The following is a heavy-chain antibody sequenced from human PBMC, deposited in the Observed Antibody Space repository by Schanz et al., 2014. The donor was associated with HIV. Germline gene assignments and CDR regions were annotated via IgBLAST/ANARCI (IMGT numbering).Heavy chain of an antibody. CDR2: IIPIFGTT. J-gene: IGHJ5*02. CDR3: ATCLITIGCSS. Sequence: QVQLVQSGAEVKKPGSSVKVSCKASGDTFTNYAITWVRQAPGQGLEWMGGIIPIFGTTNYAQKFQGRVTITADKSTSTAYMDLSNLRSDDTAVYYCATCLITIGCSSWGQGTLVTVSS. D-gene: IGHD1-1*01. CDR1: GDTFTNYA. V-gene: IGHV1-69*06.